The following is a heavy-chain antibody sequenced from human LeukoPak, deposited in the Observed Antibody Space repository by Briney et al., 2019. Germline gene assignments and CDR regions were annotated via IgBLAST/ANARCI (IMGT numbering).Heavy chain of an antibody. V-gene: IGHV3-20*04. D-gene: IGHD1-26*01. J-gene: IGHJ6*02. Sequence: PGGSLRLSCAASGFTFDDYGMSWVRQAPGKGLEWVSGINWNGGSIAYVDSVKGRFTISRDNSKNSLYLQMNSLRAEDTALYYCAKDIRWELLRGTSYYYYGMDVWGQGTTVTVSS. CDR3: AKDIRWELLRGTSYYYYGMDV. CDR1: GFTFDDYG. CDR2: INWNGGSI.